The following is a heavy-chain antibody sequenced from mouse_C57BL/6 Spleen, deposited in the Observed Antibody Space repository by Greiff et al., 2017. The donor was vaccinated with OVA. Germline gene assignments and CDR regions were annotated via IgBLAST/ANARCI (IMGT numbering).Heavy chain of an antibody. CDR1: GYAFSSSW. Sequence: QVQLQQSGPELAKPGASVKLSCKASGYAFSSSWMNWVKQRPGQGLEWIGRIYPGDGDTNYNGKFTGKATLTADNASSTAYMQLSSLTSEDSAVYLSAGMGGPHWYFDVWGTGTTVTVSS. CDR3: AGMGGPHWYFDV. V-gene: IGHV1-82*01. CDR2: IYPGDGDT. J-gene: IGHJ1*03.